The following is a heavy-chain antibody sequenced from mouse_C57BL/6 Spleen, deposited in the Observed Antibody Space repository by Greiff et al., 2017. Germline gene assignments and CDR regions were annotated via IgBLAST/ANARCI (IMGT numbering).Heavy chain of an antibody. Sequence: QVQLQQPGAELVMPGASVKLSCKASGYTFTSYWMHWVKQRPGQGLEWIGEIDPSDSYTNYNQKFKGKSTLTVDKSSSTAYMQLSSLTSEDSAVYYCARDYGNYERYAMDYWGQGTSVTVSS. CDR1: GYTFTSYW. CDR2: IDPSDSYT. CDR3: ARDYGNYERYAMDY. D-gene: IGHD2-1*01. V-gene: IGHV1-69*01. J-gene: IGHJ4*01.